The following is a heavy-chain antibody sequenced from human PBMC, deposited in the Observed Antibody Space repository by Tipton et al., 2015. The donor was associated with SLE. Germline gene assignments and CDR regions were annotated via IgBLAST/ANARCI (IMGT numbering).Heavy chain of an antibody. CDR3: ARGLWFGDLADY. CDR2: ISGSGSHA. J-gene: IGHJ4*02. Sequence: LSLTCTVSGYSISSGYYWGWIRQPPGKGLEWVSAISGSGSHAYYADSVRGRFTISRDTSKNTLQLQMKSLRADDTAVYYCARGLWFGDLADYWGQGTLVTVSS. CDR1: GYSISSGYY. V-gene: IGHV3-23*01. D-gene: IGHD3-10*01.